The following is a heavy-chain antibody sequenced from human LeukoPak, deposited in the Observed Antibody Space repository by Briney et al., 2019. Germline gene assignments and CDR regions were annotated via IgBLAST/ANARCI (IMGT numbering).Heavy chain of an antibody. Sequence: ETSETLSLTCAVYGGSFSGYYWSWIRQPPGKGLEWIGEINHSGSTSYNPSLKSRVTISVDTSKNQFSLKLSSVTAADTAVYYCASILDCSGGSCHDAFDIWGQGTMVTVSS. CDR1: GGSFSGYY. J-gene: IGHJ3*02. CDR2: INHSGST. V-gene: IGHV4-34*01. CDR3: ASILDCSGGSCHDAFDI. D-gene: IGHD2-15*01.